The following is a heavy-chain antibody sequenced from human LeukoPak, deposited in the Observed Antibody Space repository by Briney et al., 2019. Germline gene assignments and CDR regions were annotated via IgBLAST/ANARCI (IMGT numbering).Heavy chain of an antibody. CDR2: IYYSGST. CDR1: GGSINSYY. Sequence: PSETLSLTCTVSGGSINSYYWSWIRQTPGKGLEWIGYIYYSGSTNYNPSLKSRVTISVDTSKNQFSLKLSSVTAADTAVYYCAREALVVVPAASTHSDYYYYYMDVWGKGTTVTVSS. CDR3: AREALVVVPAASTHSDYYYYYMDV. J-gene: IGHJ6*03. D-gene: IGHD2-2*01. V-gene: IGHV4-59*01.